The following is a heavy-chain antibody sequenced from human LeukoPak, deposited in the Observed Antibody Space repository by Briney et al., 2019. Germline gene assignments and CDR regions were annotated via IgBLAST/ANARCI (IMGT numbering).Heavy chain of an antibody. CDR1: GFTFSSYG. CDR2: ISPSGDIT. D-gene: IGHD3-10*01. CDR3: AKDDAWLRFGE. V-gene: IGHV3-23*01. Sequence: GGSLRLSCAASGFTFSSYGMNWVRQAPGKGLEWVSGISPSGDITYYADSVKGRFTISRDNSKNTLYLEVISLTAEDTAVYYCAKDDAWLRFGEWSQGTLVTVSS. J-gene: IGHJ4*02.